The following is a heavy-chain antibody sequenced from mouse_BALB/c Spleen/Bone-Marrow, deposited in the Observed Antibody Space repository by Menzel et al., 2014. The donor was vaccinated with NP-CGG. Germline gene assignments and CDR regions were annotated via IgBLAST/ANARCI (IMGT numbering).Heavy chain of an antibody. D-gene: IGHD4-1*02. CDR2: IYPGDGDT. Sequence: QVQLQQSGPELVEPGASVKISCKASGYAFSSSWMNWVKQRPGQGLEWIGRIYPGDGDTKYNGKFKGEATLTADKSSSTAYMQLSSLTSVDSAVYFCARPLNWDPYAMDYWGQGTSVTVSS. J-gene: IGHJ4*01. CDR1: GYAFSSSW. V-gene: IGHV1-82*01. CDR3: ARPLNWDPYAMDY.